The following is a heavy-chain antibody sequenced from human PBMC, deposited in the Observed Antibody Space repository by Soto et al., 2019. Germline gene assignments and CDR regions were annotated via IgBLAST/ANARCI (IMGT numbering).Heavy chain of an antibody. Sequence: ASVKVSCKASGYTFTSYDINWVRQATGQGLEWMGWMNPNSGNTGYAQKFQGRATMTRNTSISTAYMELSSLRSEDTAVYYCALGVAAIEYFQHWGQGTLVTVSS. J-gene: IGHJ1*01. CDR3: ALGVAAIEYFQH. CDR1: GYTFTSYD. D-gene: IGHD2-15*01. CDR2: MNPNSGNT. V-gene: IGHV1-8*01.